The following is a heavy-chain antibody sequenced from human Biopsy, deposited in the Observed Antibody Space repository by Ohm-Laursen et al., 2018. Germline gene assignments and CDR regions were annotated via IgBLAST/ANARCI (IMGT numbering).Heavy chain of an antibody. Sequence: GSLSLCCPASCFTFTNYNLYWVRQAPGKGLAWVSSISIRGSYVTYAESVKGRFTISRDNSKNSLFLQMNSLRDEDTALCYCVKISCGGDCYPQAFDIGGQGTMVTVSS. J-gene: IGHJ3*02. V-gene: IGHV3-21*01. CDR1: CFTFTNYN. CDR3: VKISCGGDCYPQAFDI. D-gene: IGHD2-21*02. CDR2: ISIRGSYV.